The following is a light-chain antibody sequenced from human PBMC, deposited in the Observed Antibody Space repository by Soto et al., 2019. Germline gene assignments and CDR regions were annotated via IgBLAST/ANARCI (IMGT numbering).Light chain of an antibody. V-gene: IGLV2-14*01. CDR1: SSDIGSYSY. J-gene: IGLJ2*01. CDR3: ASYTSTDTVV. Sequence: QSALTQPASVSGSPGQSITISCTGTSSDIGSYSYVSWYQQHPGKAPKLMLYEVTNRPSGVSNRFSGSKSGNTASLTISGLQAEDEADYHCASYTSTDTVVFGGGTKLTVL. CDR2: EVT.